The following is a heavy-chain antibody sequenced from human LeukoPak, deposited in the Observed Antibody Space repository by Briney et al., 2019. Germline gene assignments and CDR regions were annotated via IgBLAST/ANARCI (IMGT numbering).Heavy chain of an antibody. V-gene: IGHV4-31*03. Sequence: MTSQALSLTCTVSGGSISSGGYYWSWIRQHPGKGLEWIGYIYYSGSTYYNPSLKSRVTISVDTSKNQLSLKLSSVTAADTAVYHCARGTATVTTMYYFDYWGQGTLVTVSS. CDR2: IYYSGST. CDR1: GGSISSGGYY. CDR3: ARGTATVTTMYYFDY. D-gene: IGHD4-17*01. J-gene: IGHJ4*02.